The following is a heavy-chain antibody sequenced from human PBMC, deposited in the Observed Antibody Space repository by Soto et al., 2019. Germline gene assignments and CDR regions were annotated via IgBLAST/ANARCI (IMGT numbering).Heavy chain of an antibody. CDR1: GGTFSSYA. Sequence: QVQLVQSGAEVKKPGSSVKVSCKASGGTFSSYAISWVRQAPGQGLEWMGGIITIFGTANYAQKFQGRVTITEYESTSTAYMELSSLRSEDTAVYYCARDGEYDSSGYYSPIFDYWGQVTLVTVSS. J-gene: IGHJ4*02. CDR2: IITIFGTA. CDR3: ARDGEYDSSGYYSPIFDY. D-gene: IGHD3-22*01. V-gene: IGHV1-69*01.